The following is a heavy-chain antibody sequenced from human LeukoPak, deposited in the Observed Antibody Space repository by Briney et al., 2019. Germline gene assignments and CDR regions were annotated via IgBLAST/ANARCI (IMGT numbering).Heavy chain of an antibody. Sequence: SETLSLTCTVSGASIGSYYWSWIRQPPGKGLEWIGYIYYSGSTNYNPSLKSRVTISVDTSKNQFSLKLSSVTAADTAVYYCARDRSGYCSGGSCSPTFDYWGQGTLVTVSS. CDR3: ARDRSGYCSGGSCSPTFDY. CDR2: IYYSGST. V-gene: IGHV4-59*01. D-gene: IGHD2-15*01. CDR1: GASIGSYY. J-gene: IGHJ4*02.